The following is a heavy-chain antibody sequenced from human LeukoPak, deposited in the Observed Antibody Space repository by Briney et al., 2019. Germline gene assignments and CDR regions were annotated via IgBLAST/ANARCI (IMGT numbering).Heavy chain of an antibody. CDR3: ARGRRIQLWLNYYGMDV. Sequence: GASVKVSCKASGGTFSSYAISWVRQAPGQGLEWMGRIIPILGIANYAQKFQGRVTITADKSTSTAYMELSSLRSEGTAVYYCARGRRIQLWLNYYGMDVWGQGTTVTVSS. CDR2: IIPILGIA. CDR1: GGTFSSYA. J-gene: IGHJ6*02. V-gene: IGHV1-69*04. D-gene: IGHD5-18*01.